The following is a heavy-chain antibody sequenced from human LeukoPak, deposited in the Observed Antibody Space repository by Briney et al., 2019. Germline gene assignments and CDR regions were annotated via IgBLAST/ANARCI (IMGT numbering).Heavy chain of an antibody. V-gene: IGHV3-7*01. J-gene: IGHJ4*02. Sequence: GGSLRLSCAASGFSFSSYWMSWVRQAPGKGLEWVANIKQDGSDKYYVDSVKGRFTISRDNAKNSVYLQMNSLRVEDTAVYYCARDGYRIDYWGQGTLVTVSS. CDR2: IKQDGSDK. CDR1: GFSFSSYW. D-gene: IGHD2-15*01. CDR3: ARDGYRIDY.